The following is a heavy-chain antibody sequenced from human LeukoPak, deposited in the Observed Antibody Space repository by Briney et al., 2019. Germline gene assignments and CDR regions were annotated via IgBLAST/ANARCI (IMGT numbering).Heavy chain of an antibody. J-gene: IGHJ4*02. Sequence: PGKSLRLSCEASGFTFSDYGMHWARQAPGKGLEWVAVISDDGNNEYYADSVKGRSTISRDASKNTVYLQMNSLRLDDTAVYYCARAAYRSNWAIGDYFDSWGQGTWVTVSS. D-gene: IGHD6-13*01. CDR1: GFTFSDYG. CDR3: ARAAYRSNWAIGDYFDS. CDR2: ISDDGNNE. V-gene: IGHV3-30*19.